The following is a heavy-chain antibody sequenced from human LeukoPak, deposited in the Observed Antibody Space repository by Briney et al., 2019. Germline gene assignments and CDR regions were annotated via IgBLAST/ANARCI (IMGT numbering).Heavy chain of an antibody. CDR1: GYSFTGYY. D-gene: IGHD3-10*01. CDR2: INPNSGGT. Sequence: ASVKVSCKASGYSFTGYYIHWVRQAPGQGLEWMGWINPNSGGTNYAQKFQGRVTMTRDTSISTAYMELSRLRSDDTAVYYCASTHRYYGSGSYQFDYWGQGTLVTVSS. J-gene: IGHJ4*02. V-gene: IGHV1-2*02. CDR3: ASTHRYYGSGSYQFDY.